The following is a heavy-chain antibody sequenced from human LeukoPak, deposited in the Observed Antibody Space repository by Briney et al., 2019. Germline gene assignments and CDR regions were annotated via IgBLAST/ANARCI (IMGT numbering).Heavy chain of an antibody. J-gene: IGHJ5*02. CDR3: ARLGGGAYGDYLGWFDP. V-gene: IGHV4-59*12. CDR1: DDSITMYY. CDR2: VDHTGST. D-gene: IGHD4-17*01. Sequence: SETLSLTCSVSDDSITMYYWTWIRQPPGKGLEWIGYVDHTGSTNFNPSLNGRVSISRDTTKNLFSLRLSSVTAADTAVYYCARLGGGAYGDYLGWFDPWGQGTLVTVSS.